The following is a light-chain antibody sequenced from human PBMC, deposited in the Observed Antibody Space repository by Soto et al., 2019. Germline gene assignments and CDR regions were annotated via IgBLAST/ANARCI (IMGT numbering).Light chain of an antibody. CDR3: QQYNNWPPT. CDR2: GAS. Sequence: EIVLTQSPGTLSLSPWERSTLSCRASERLSSVYLAWYQQKRGQAPRLLIYGASTRATGIPARFSGSGSGTEFTLTISSLQSEDFAVCYCQQYNNWPPTFGQGTKVDI. V-gene: IGKV3-15*01. CDR1: ERLSSVY. J-gene: IGKJ1*01.